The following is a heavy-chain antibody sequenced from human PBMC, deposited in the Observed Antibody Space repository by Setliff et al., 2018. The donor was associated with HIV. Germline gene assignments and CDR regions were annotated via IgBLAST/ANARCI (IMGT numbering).Heavy chain of an antibody. V-gene: IGHV5-10-1*01. CDR3: ARQTVHTTHSLDFGSPNRDYYYGMDV. CDR1: GYTFTSYW. Sequence: GESLKISCKGSGYTFTSYWITWVRQMPGKGLEWMGRIDPRDSYCNYSPSFQGHVTFSVDKSNSTAYLQWSSLRASDSAMYYCARQTVHTTHSLDFGSPNRDYYYGMDVWGQGTTVTVSS. D-gene: IGHD1-1*01. CDR2: IDPRDSYC. J-gene: IGHJ6*02.